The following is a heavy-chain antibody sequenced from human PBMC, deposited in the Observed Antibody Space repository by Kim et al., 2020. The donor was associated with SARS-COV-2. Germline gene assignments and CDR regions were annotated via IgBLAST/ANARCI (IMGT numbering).Heavy chain of an antibody. J-gene: IGHJ4*02. CDR3: AKDHQSSGWPTFDY. V-gene: IGHV3-23*01. D-gene: IGHD6-19*01. Sequence: YADSVKGRCTVSRDNNKNTLDLQMNSLTAEDTAIYYCAKDHQSSGWPTFDYWGQGTLVTVSS.